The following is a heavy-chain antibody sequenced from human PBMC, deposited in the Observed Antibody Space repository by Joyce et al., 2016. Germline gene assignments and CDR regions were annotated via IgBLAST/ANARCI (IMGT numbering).Heavy chain of an antibody. CDR1: GFIFSDYS. CDR2: MSSSGYTT. D-gene: IGHD3-22*01. Sequence: EVKLVESGETLVQPGGSLRLSCAASGFIFSDYSMSWVRQAPGKGLEWISYMSSSGYTTDFAHPVKGRVTISRDNGENSMSLEITGLRPEDTAVYYCARDRGHYESSGYPLFDYWGQGILVTVSS. V-gene: IGHV3-48*01. J-gene: IGHJ4*02. CDR3: ARDRGHYESSGYPLFDY.